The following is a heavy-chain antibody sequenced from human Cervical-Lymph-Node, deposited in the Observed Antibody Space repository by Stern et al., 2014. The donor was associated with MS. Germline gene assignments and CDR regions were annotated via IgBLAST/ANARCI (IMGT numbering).Heavy chain of an antibody. Sequence: EVQLVQSGAEVKKPGESLKISCKLSGYSFTIYYIAWVRQMPGKGLEWMGVIYPCDSDTTYSPSFQGQVTISADKSITTAYLQWSSLRASDTAMYYCARHVQGFDYWGQGTLVTVSS. CDR3: ARHVQGFDY. J-gene: IGHJ4*02. CDR2: IYPCDSDT. V-gene: IGHV5-51*01. CDR1: GYSFTIYY.